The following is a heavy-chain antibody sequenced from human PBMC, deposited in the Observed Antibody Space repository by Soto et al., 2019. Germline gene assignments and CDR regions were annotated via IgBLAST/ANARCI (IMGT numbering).Heavy chain of an antibody. Sequence: GGSLRLSCAASGFTFSTYAMNWVRQAPGKGPEWVSGISSGERTYYADSVKGRFIISRDNAKNSLYLQMNSLRDEDTAVYYCAREGSSAIVVVTAPLYYYGMDVWGQGTTVTVSS. D-gene: IGHD2-21*02. CDR2: ISSGERT. V-gene: IGHV3-23*01. CDR1: GFTFSTYA. CDR3: AREGSSAIVVVTAPLYYYGMDV. J-gene: IGHJ6*02.